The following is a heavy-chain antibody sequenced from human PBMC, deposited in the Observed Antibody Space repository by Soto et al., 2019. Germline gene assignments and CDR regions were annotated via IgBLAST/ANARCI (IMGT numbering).Heavy chain of an antibody. CDR3: AREDRTNGYNYDY. J-gene: IGHJ4*02. D-gene: IGHD1-1*01. CDR2: IYYIGNT. V-gene: IGHV4-39*01. CDR1: GGSISGSNYY. Sequence: SETLSLTCSVSGGSISGSNYYWAWIRQPPGKGLEWIGSIYYIGNTYYNPSLKSRVTMSVDTSKNQLSLKVTSVTAADTAIYYCAREDRTNGYNYDYWGQGTLVTVSS.